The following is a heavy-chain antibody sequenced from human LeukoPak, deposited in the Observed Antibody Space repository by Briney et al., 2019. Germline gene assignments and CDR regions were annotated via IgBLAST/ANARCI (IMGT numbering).Heavy chain of an antibody. D-gene: IGHD3-22*01. J-gene: IGHJ4*02. CDR2: MNPNSGNT. Sequence: GASVKVSCKASGYTFTSYDINWVLQATGQGLEWMGWMNPNSGNTGYAQKFQGRVTMTRNTSISTAYMELSSLRAEDTAVYYCAKTNHYYDDNGSSKYFDYWGQGTLVTVSS. CDR1: GYTFTSYD. CDR3: AKTNHYYDDNGSSKYFDY. V-gene: IGHV1-8*01.